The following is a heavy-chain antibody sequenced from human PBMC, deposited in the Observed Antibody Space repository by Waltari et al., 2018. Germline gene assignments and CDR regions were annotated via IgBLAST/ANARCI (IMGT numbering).Heavy chain of an antibody. J-gene: IGHJ5*02. CDR3: ARAYGSVGWFDP. Sequence: QVQLVESGGGVVQPGRSLRLSCAASGFTFRSYAMTWVRRAPGKGLGWVAVISYDGSNKYSAYSVKGRFTISRDNSKNTLYLQMNSLRAEDTAVYYCARAYGSVGWFDPWGQGTLVTVSS. D-gene: IGHD3-10*01. CDR1: GFTFRSYA. CDR2: ISYDGSNK. V-gene: IGHV3-30-3*01.